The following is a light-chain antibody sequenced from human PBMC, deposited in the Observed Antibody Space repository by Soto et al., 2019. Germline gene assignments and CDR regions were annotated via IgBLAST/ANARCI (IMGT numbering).Light chain of an antibody. CDR1: SSDVGGYNY. Sequence: QSVLTQPRSVSGSPGQSVTISCTGTSSDVGGYNYVSWYQQHPGKAPKLMIYDVSKRPSGAPDRFSGSKSGNTASLTISGLQAEDEADYYCCSYAGRVVFGGGTKLTVL. CDR2: DVS. CDR3: CSYAGRVV. V-gene: IGLV2-11*01. J-gene: IGLJ2*01.